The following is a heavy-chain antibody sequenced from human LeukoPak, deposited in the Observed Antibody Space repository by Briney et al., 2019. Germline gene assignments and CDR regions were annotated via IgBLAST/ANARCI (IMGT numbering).Heavy chain of an antibody. CDR1: GFTVRSNY. Sequence: GGSLRLSCAASGFTVRSNYMSWFRQAPGKGLEWASVIYNDGRTYYADSVKGRFIISKDTSKNTLYLQMNNLRADDTAVYYCARGFKVARKRTPYAFDIWGQGTMVTVSS. V-gene: IGHV3-53*05. J-gene: IGHJ3*02. D-gene: IGHD5-12*01. CDR3: ARGFKVARKRTPYAFDI. CDR2: IYNDGRT.